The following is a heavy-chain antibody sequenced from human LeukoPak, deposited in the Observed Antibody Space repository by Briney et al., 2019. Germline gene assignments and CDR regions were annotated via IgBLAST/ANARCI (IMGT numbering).Heavy chain of an antibody. CDR3: ARAPILLWFGELPPNFDY. Sequence: ASVKVSCKASGYTFTSYGISWVRQAPGQGLEWMGWISAYNGNTNYAQKLQGRVTMTTDTSTSTAYMELRSLRSDDTAVYYCARAPILLWFGELPPNFDYWGQGTLVTVSS. D-gene: IGHD3-10*01. CDR1: GYTFTSYG. CDR2: ISAYNGNT. J-gene: IGHJ4*02. V-gene: IGHV1-18*01.